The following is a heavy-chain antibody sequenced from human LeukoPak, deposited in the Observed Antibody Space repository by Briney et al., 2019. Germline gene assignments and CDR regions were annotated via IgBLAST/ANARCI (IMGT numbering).Heavy chain of an antibody. D-gene: IGHD3-3*01. V-gene: IGHV3-30*18. CDR2: ISYDGSNE. CDR3: AKDGARITIFGVVTFYYYYYGMDV. CDR1: GFTFSSYG. Sequence: PGRSLRLSCAASGFTFSSYGMHWVRQAPGKGLEWVAVISYDGSNEYYADSVKGRFTISRDNSKNTLYLQMNSLRAEDTAVYYCAKDGARITIFGVVTFYYYYYGMDVWGQGTTVTVSS. J-gene: IGHJ6*02.